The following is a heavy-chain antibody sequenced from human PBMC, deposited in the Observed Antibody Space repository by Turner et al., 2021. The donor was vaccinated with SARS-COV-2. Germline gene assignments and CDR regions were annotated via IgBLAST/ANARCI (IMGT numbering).Heavy chain of an antibody. D-gene: IGHD4-17*01. CDR2: IKEDGSEK. V-gene: IGHV3-7*03. J-gene: IGHJ1*01. CDR3: ARDPDDSTTTTP. Sequence: EVQLVASGGGLVQPGGSLRLSCAASGFTFSNYWMSWVRQAPGKGLEWVANIKEDGSEKYYVDSVKGRFTISRDNANNSLFLQMNGLRAEDTAVYYCARDPDDSTTTTPWGQGTLVTVSS. CDR1: GFTFSNYW.